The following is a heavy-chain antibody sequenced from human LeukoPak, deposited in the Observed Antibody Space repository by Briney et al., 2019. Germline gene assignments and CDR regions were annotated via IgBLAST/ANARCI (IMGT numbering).Heavy chain of an antibody. CDR1: GVSISSDY. D-gene: IGHD3-22*01. J-gene: IGHJ4*02. V-gene: IGHV4-59*01. Sequence: MPSETLSLTCTVSGVSISSDYWSWIRQPPGKGLEWIGYIYYSGSTNYNPSLKSRVTISVDTSKNQFSLKLSSVTAADTAVYYCARERKNYYDSSGYVDYWGQGTLVTVSS. CDR2: IYYSGST. CDR3: ARERKNYYDSSGYVDY.